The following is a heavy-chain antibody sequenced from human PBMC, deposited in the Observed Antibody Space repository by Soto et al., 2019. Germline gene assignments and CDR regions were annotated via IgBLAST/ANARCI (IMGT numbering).Heavy chain of an antibody. D-gene: IGHD2-21*01. J-gene: IGHJ4*02. CDR3: ARHPLWVGGDQAFDY. Sequence: SETLSLTCTVSGGSISSSSYYWGWIRQPPGKGLEWIGSIYYSGSTYNPSLKSRVTISVDTSKNQFSLKLSSVTAADAAVYYCARHPLWVGGDQAFDYWGQGTLVTVSS. CDR2: IYYSGST. CDR1: GGSISSSSYY. V-gene: IGHV4-39*01.